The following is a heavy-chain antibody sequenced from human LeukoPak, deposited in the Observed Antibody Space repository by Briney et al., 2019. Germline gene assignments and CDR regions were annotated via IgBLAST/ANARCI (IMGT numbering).Heavy chain of an antibody. CDR2: INWNGGST. CDR1: GFTFDDYG. CDR3: AGYYYDSSGYYSYYMDV. J-gene: IGHJ6*03. Sequence: GGSLRLSCAASGFTFDDYGMSWVRQAPGKGLEWVSGINWNGGSTSYADSVRGRFTISRDNAKNSLYLQMNSLRAEDTALYYCAGYYYDSSGYYSYYMDVWGKGTTVTVSS. V-gene: IGHV3-20*04. D-gene: IGHD3-22*01.